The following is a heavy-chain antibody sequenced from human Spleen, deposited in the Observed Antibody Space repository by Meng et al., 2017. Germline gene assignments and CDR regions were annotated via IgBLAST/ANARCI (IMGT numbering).Heavy chain of an antibody. J-gene: IGHJ4*02. Sequence: ASVKVSCKASGYTFSRYGLSWVRQAPGQGLEWMGWISGYNGNTIYAQKFQGRVTMTRDTSISTAYMELSGLRSDDTAMYYCARDEDISAAGKLFGDYWGQGTLVTVSS. D-gene: IGHD6-13*01. CDR3: ARDEDISAAGKLFGDY. CDR1: GYTFSRYG. V-gene: IGHV1-18*01. CDR2: ISGYNGNT.